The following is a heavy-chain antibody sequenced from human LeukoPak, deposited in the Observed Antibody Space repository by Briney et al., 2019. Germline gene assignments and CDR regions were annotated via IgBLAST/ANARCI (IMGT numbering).Heavy chain of an antibody. D-gene: IGHD2-21*01. V-gene: IGHV3-66*02. CDR1: GFTVSNNY. CDR3: ARDFFPVVDSTWYEIGY. J-gene: IGHJ4*02. Sequence: GGSLRLSCAASGFTVSNNYMHWVRQAPGKGLEWVSLINSGGDTHSADSVRGRFTISRDNSRNTLYLQMDSLRSEDTAVYYCARDFFPVVDSTWYEIGYWGQGTLVTVSS. CDR2: INSGGDT.